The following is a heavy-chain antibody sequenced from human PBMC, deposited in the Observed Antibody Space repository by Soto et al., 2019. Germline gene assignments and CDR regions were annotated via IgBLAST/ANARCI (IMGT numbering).Heavy chain of an antibody. Sequence: QVQLVQSGAEVKKPGASVKVSCKASGYTFTSYGISWVRQAPGQGLEWMGWISAHNGNTKYEQKLQGRATMTTDTSTSTAYMELRSRRYDDTAVYYCASDLGGCPDYWGQGPLVTVSS. V-gene: IGHV1-18*01. CDR1: GYTFTSYG. D-gene: IGHD5-12*01. J-gene: IGHJ4*02. CDR3: ASDLGGCPDY. CDR2: ISAHNGNT.